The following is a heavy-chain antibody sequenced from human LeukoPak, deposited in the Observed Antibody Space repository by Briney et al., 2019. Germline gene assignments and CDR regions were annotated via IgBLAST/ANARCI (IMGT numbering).Heavy chain of an antibody. V-gene: IGHV3-66*01. D-gene: IGHD5-12*01. Sequence: QPGRSLRLSCAASGFTVSTNYMTWVRQAPGKGLEWVSVIYSGGTTYYADSVKGRFSISRDNSKNTLYLQMNSLRAEDTAVYYCARYDYGRSGFDYWGQGTLVTVSS. CDR3: ARYDYGRSGFDY. J-gene: IGHJ4*02. CDR2: IYSGGTT. CDR1: GFTVSTNY.